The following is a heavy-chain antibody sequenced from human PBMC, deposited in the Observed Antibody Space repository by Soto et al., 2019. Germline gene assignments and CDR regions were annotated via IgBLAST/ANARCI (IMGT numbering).Heavy chain of an antibody. V-gene: IGHV1-3*01. D-gene: IGHD7-27*01. Sequence: GASVKVSCKASGYTFSSYAMHWVRQAPGQRLEWMGWINAGYGNTKSSQKFQDSVTISRDTSASTAYMELTSPRSEATAVYCCARDTGDGTFDFWGQGTLVTVSS. J-gene: IGHJ4*02. CDR3: ARDTGDGTFDF. CDR1: GYTFSSYA. CDR2: INAGYGNT.